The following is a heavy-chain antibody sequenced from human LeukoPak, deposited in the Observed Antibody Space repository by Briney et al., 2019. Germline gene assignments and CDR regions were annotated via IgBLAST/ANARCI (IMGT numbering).Heavy chain of an antibody. Sequence: GMSLRLSCAASGFTLSENNVHWVRQAPGKGLEWVALISNDGNSKDYADSVKGRFTLSGDNAKNSLYLQMSSLRVEDTAVYYCXSWAGNTQXXXXXXPFD. CDR2: ISNDGNSK. CDR1: GFTLSENN. J-gene: IGHJ4*01. V-gene: IGHV3-30-3*01. D-gene: IGHD6-19*01. CDR3: XSWAGNTQXXXXXXPFD.